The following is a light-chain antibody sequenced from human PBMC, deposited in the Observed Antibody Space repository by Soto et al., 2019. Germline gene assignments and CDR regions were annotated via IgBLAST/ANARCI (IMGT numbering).Light chain of an antibody. Sequence: QSALTQPASVSGSPGQSITISCTGTSSDVGGYNYVSWYQQHPGKAPKLMIDEVSNRPSGVSNRFSGSKSGNTASLTISGLHAEDEADYYCSSSTSSSTYVFGTGTKLTVL. CDR1: SSDVGGYNY. CDR2: EVS. V-gene: IGLV2-14*01. J-gene: IGLJ1*01. CDR3: SSSTSSSTYV.